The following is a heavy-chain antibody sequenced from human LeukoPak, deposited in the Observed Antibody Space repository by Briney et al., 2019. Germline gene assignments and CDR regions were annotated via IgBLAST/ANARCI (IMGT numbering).Heavy chain of an antibody. J-gene: IGHJ5*02. CDR1: GHTFTSFY. V-gene: IGHV1-46*01. CDR3: ARDLNSGSAVGFFDP. Sequence: GASVKVSCKASGHTFTSFYMHWVRQAPGQGLEWMGIINPSAGSTSYAQKFQGRVTMTRDTSTSTVYMELSSLRSEDTAVYYCARDLNSGSAVGFFDPWGQGTLVTVSS. CDR2: INPSAGST. D-gene: IGHD1-26*01.